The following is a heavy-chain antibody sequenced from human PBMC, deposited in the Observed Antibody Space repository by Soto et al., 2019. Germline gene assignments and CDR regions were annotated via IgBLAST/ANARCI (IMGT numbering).Heavy chain of an antibody. CDR1: GYSFSSHA. CDR2: IILVFGTP. J-gene: IGHJ4*02. CDR3: ARGGALSTSWYWGDGLDS. Sequence: SVKVSCKASGYSFSSHAITWVRQAPGQGLEWMGGIILVFGTPSYAQKFQGRVTISADKSTNTSYLELRSLRSEDTAVYYCARGGALSTSWYWGDGLDSWGQGTQVTVSS. D-gene: IGHD6-13*01. V-gene: IGHV1-69*06.